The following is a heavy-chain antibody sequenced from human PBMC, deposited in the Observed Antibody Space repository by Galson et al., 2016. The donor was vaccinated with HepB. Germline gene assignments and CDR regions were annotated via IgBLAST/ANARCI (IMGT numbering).Heavy chain of an antibody. CDR3: ARSLTGDAFDI. CDR1: GFTFSTYT. D-gene: IGHD3-10*01. CDR2: ISSTESYI. Sequence: SLRLSCAASGFTFSTYTMNWVRQAPGKGLEWVSSISSTESYIYYADSVKGRFTISRDNAEDSLYLHMNSLRADDTAVYYCARSLTGDAFDIWGQGTLVTVS. J-gene: IGHJ3*02. V-gene: IGHV3-21*01.